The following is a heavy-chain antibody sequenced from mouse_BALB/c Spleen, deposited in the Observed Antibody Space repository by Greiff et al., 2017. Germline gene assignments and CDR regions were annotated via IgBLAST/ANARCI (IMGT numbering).Heavy chain of an antibody. J-gene: IGHJ1*01. CDR3: ARDHYRYAYFDV. Sequence: EVKVVESGGGLVQPGGSLRLSCATSGFTFSDFYMEWVRQPPGKRLEWIAASRNKANDYTTEYSASVKGRFIVSRDTSQSILYLQMNALRAEDTAIYYCARDHYRYAYFDVWGAGTTVTVSS. V-gene: IGHV7-1*02. D-gene: IGHD2-14*01. CDR2: SRNKANDYTT. CDR1: GFTFSDFY.